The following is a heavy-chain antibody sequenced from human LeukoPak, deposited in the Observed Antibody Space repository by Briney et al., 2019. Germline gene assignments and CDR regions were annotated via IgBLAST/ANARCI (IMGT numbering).Heavy chain of an antibody. V-gene: IGHV1-69*02. CDR1: GGTFSSYT. CDR2: IIPILGIA. J-gene: IGHJ3*02. CDR3: ARGGYCSSTSCADAFDI. D-gene: IGHD2-2*01. Sequence: ASVKVSCKASGGTFSSYTISWVLQAPGQGLEWMGRIIPILGIANYAQKFQGRVTITADKSTSTAYMELSSLRSEDTAVYYCARGGYCSSTSCADAFDIWGQGTMVTVSS.